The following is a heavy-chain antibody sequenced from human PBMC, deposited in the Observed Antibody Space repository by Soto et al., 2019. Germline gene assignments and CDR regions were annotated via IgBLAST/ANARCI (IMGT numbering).Heavy chain of an antibody. Sequence: QVQLVQSGAEVKKPGASVKVSCKASGYTFTSYGISWVRQAPGQGLEWMGWISAYNGNTNYAQKLQGRVTMPTDTSTSTAYMELRSLRSDDTAVYYCARWSGWVDIVATIYYYYGMDVWGQGTTVTVSS. CDR2: ISAYNGNT. J-gene: IGHJ6*02. CDR3: ARWSGWVDIVATIYYYYGMDV. V-gene: IGHV1-18*01. CDR1: GYTFTSYG. D-gene: IGHD5-12*01.